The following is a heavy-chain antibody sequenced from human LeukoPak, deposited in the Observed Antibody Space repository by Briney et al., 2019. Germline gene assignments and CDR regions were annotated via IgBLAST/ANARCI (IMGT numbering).Heavy chain of an antibody. D-gene: IGHD2-2*01. V-gene: IGHV3-30*02. CDR3: AKDQLGYCSSTSCCPLDY. CDR1: GFTFSSYG. Sequence: GGSLRLSCAASGFTFSSYGMHWVRQAPGKGLEWVAFIRYDGSNKYYADSVKSRFTISRDNSKNTLYLQMNSLRAEDTAVYYCAKDQLGYCSSTSCCPLDYWGQGTLVTVSS. J-gene: IGHJ4*02. CDR2: IRYDGSNK.